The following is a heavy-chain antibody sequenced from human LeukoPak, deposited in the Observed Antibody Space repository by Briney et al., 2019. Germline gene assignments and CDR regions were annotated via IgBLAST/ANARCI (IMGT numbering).Heavy chain of an antibody. CDR2: IYTSGST. J-gene: IGHJ6*03. Sequence: PSQTLSLTCTVSGGSISSGSYYWSWIRQPAGTGLEWIGRIYTSGSTNYNPSLKSRVTISVDKSKNQFSLKLSSVTAADTAVYYCARLVRDGYNTHYYYYYMDVWGKGTTVTVSS. D-gene: IGHD5-24*01. CDR3: ARLVRDGYNTHYYYYYMDV. CDR1: GGSISSGSYY. V-gene: IGHV4-61*02.